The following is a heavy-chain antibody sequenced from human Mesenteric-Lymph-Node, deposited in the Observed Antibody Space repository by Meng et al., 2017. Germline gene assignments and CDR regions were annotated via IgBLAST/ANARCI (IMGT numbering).Heavy chain of an antibody. CDR1: GYTFSGYW. D-gene: IGHD5-24*01. J-gene: IGHJ4*02. CDR3: ARRRDGSSNSYFDY. V-gene: IGHV5-51*01. Sequence: GESLKISCKGSGYTFSGYWIPWVRPMPGKGPEWMGIIYPGDSDTRYSPSFQGQVTISADKSISTAYLQWSSLKASDTAMYYCARRRDGSSNSYFDYWGQGTLVTVSS. CDR2: IYPGDSDT.